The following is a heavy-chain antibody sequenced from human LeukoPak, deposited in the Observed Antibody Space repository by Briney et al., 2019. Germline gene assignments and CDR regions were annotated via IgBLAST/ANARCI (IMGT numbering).Heavy chain of an antibody. J-gene: IGHJ4*02. D-gene: IGHD2-2*01. V-gene: IGHV4-34*01. CDR2: INHSGST. CDR1: GGSFSGYY. Sequence: ASETLSLTCAVYGGSFSGYYWSWIRQPPGKGLEWIGEINHSGSTNYNPSLKSRVTISVDTSENQFSLKLSSVTAADTAVYYCARGALVPAAKGRFDYWGQGTLVTVSS. CDR3: ARGALVPAAKGRFDY.